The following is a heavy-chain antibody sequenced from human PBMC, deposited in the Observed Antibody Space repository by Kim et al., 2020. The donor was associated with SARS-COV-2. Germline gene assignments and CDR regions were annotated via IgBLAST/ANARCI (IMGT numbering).Heavy chain of an antibody. Sequence: ASVKVSCKGSEYTFSDYYMHWVRQAPGQGLEWMGIIYPSGHPSGNRASYAQKFQGRVSMTSDTSTNTIYMELSSLRSEDTAVYYCGRGSTFGAVIVTWGQGTQVTVSS. J-gene: IGHJ5*02. D-gene: IGHD3-16*02. CDR2: IYPSGHPSGNRA. CDR1: EYTFSDYY. CDR3: GRGSTFGAVIVT. V-gene: IGHV1-46*01.